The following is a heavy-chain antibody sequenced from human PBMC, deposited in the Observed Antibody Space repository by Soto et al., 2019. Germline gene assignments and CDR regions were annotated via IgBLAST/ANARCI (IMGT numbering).Heavy chain of an antibody. CDR1: GFTFSSYG. CDR2: ISYDGSNK. J-gene: IGHJ4*02. CDR3: AKDRGQLGIDY. Sequence: GGSLRLSCAASGFTFSSYGMHWVRQAPGKGLEWVAVISYDGSNKYYADSVKGRFTISRDNSKNTLYLQMNSLRAEDTAVYYCAKDRGQLGIDYWGQGTLVTVSS. D-gene: IGHD7-27*01. V-gene: IGHV3-30*18.